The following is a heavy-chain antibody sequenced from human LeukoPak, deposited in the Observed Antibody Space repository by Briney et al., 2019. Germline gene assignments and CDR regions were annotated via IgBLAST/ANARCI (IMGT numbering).Heavy chain of an antibody. CDR2: IWYDGSNK. J-gene: IGHJ3*02. D-gene: IGHD1-26*01. CDR1: GFTFSSYG. V-gene: IGHV3-33*01. Sequence: GGSLRLSCAASGFTFSSYGMHWVRQAPGKGLEWVAVIWYDGSNKYYADSVKGRFTISRDNSKNTLYLQMNSLRAEDTAVYYCATGGRKNDAFDIWAKGQWSPSLQ. CDR3: ATGGRKNDAFDI.